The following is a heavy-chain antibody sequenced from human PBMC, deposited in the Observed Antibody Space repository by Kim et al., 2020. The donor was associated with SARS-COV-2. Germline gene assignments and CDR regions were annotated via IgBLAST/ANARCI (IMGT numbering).Heavy chain of an antibody. V-gene: IGHV4-38-2*02. D-gene: IGHD3-16*02. CDR1: GYSISSGYY. CDR2: IYHSGST. CDR3: ARILITFGGVIAYFDY. J-gene: IGHJ4*02. Sequence: SETLSLTCTVSGYSISSGYYWGWIRQPPGKGLEWIGSIYHSGSTYYNPSLKSRVTISVDTSKNQFSLKLSSVTAADTAVYYCARILITFGGVIAYFDYWGQGTLVTVSS.